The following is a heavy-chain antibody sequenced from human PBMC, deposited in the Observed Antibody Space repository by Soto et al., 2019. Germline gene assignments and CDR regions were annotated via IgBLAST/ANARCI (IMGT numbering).Heavy chain of an antibody. CDR2: LSKDGANE. J-gene: IGHJ4*02. V-gene: IGHV3-23*01. D-gene: IGHD3-9*01. CDR1: GFILSNYA. CDR3: AEDPSTGSADY. Sequence: AGGSLGLSCTASGFILSNYAMNWVRQAPGKGLEWVSTLSKDGANEHYADSVKGRFNISRDGSKNTLYLQMNSLRAEDTAMYYCAEDPSTGSADYWGQGNKVTVSS.